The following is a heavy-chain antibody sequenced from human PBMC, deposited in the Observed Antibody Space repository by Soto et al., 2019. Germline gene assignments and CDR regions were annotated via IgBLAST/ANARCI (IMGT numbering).Heavy chain of an antibody. CDR1: GFTFSSYS. CDR2: ISSSSSYI. Sequence: RRLSCAASGFTFSSYSMSWVRQAPGKGLEWVSSISSSSSYIYYADSVKGRFTISRDNAKNSLYLQMNSLRAEDTAVYYCERGPRGTVTTDYYYGMDVWGQGTTVTVSS. J-gene: IGHJ6*02. V-gene: IGHV3-21*01. D-gene: IGHD4-17*01. CDR3: ERGPRGTVTTDYYYGMDV.